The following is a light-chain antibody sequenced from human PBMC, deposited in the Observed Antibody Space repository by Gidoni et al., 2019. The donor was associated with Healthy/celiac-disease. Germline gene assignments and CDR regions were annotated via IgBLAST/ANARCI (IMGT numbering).Light chain of an antibody. CDR1: QSVSSN. V-gene: IGKV3-15*01. CDR3: QQYNNWRT. CDR2: GAS. Sequence: EIAMTQSPATLSVSPGERATLSCRASQSVSSNLAWYQQKPGQAPRLLIYGASTRATGIPARFSGSGSGTEFTLTISSLQSEDFAVYYCQQYNNWRTFGQGTKVEIK. J-gene: IGKJ1*01.